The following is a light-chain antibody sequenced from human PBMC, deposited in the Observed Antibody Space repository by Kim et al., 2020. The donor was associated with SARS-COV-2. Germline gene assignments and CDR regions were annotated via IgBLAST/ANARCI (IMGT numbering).Light chain of an antibody. CDR3: QQYGSPPPYT. CDR2: GAS. V-gene: IGKV3-20*01. CDR1: QNINNNY. Sequence: PGDRATPSCRASQNINNNYLAWYQHKPGQAPRLLIYGASSRATGIPDRFSGSGSGTDFALSISRMEPEDSAVYYCQQYGSPPPYTFGQGTKVDIK. J-gene: IGKJ2*01.